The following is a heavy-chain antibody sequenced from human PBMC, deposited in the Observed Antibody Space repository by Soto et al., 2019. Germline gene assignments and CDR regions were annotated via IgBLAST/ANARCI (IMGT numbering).Heavy chain of an antibody. CDR2: IYYSGST. D-gene: IGHD3-22*01. J-gene: IGHJ5*02. V-gene: IGHV4-39*01. Sequence: SETLSLTCTVSGGSISSSSYYWGWIRQPPGKGLEWIGSIYYSGSTYYNPSLKSRVTISVDTSKNQFSLKLSSVTAADTAVYYCARHYYFDSSGSWFDPRGQGTLVTVSS. CDR1: GGSISSSSYY. CDR3: ARHYYFDSSGSWFDP.